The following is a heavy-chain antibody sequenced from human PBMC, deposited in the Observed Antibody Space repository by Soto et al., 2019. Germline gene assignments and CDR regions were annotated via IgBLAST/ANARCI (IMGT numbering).Heavy chain of an antibody. J-gene: IGHJ6*02. CDR1: GYSFTSYW. CDR2: IYPGDSDT. Sequence: PGESLKISCKDSGYSFTSYWIGWVRQMPGKGLEWMGIIYPGDSDTRYSPSFQGQVTISADKSISTAYLQWSSLKASDTAMYYCARQNYGDGYGMDVWGQGTTVTVSS. V-gene: IGHV5-51*01. CDR3: ARQNYGDGYGMDV. D-gene: IGHD4-17*01.